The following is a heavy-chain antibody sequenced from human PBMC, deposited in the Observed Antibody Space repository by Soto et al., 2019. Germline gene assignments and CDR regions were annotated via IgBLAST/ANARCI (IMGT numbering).Heavy chain of an antibody. J-gene: IGHJ6*02. Sequence: SETLSLTCTVSGGSISSGDYYWSWIRQPPGKGLEWIGYIYYSGSTYYNPSLKSRVTISVDTSKNQFSLKLSSVTAADTAVYYCARVVYDSSGYYISKDYYGMDVWGQGTTVTVSS. CDR2: IYYSGST. D-gene: IGHD3-22*01. CDR1: GGSISSGDYY. V-gene: IGHV4-30-4*01. CDR3: ARVVYDSSGYYISKDYYGMDV.